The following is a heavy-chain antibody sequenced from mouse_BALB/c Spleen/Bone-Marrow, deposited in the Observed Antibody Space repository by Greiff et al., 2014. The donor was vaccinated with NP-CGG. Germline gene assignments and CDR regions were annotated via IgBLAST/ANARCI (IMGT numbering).Heavy chain of an antibody. Sequence: DVQLVESGAELVKSGASVKLSCTASGFNIKDTYIHWVNQRPEQGLEWVGRIDPANGNTKYDPNFQGKATITADSSSNTAYLHLSSLTSEDTAVYYCASSMITNAMDYWGQGTSVTVSS. J-gene: IGHJ4*01. CDR1: GFNIKDTY. CDR3: ASSMITNAMDY. CDR2: IDPANGNT. V-gene: IGHV14-3*02. D-gene: IGHD2-4*01.